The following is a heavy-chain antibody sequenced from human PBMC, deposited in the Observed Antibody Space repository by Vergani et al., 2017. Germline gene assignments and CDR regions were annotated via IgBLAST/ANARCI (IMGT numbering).Heavy chain of an antibody. CDR1: GYSFTSYW. Sequence: EVQLVQSGAEVKKPGESLKISCKGSGYSFTSYWIGWVRQMPGKGLEWMVIIYPGDSDTRYSPSFQGQVTISADKSISTAYLQWSSLKASDTAMYYCARHSFQQSVYSVDYYCMDVWGQGTTVTVYS. CDR2: IYPGDSDT. CDR3: ARHSFQQSVYSVDYYCMDV. D-gene: IGHD2-21*01. V-gene: IGHV5-51*01. J-gene: IGHJ6*02.